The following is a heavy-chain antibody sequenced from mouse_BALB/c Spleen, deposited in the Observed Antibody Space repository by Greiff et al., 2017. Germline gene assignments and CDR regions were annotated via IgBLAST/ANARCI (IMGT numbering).Heavy chain of an antibody. Sequence: EVKLQESGGGLVKPGGSLKLSCAASGFTFSSYAMSWVRQTPEKRLEWVASISSGGSTYYPDSVKGRFTISRDNARYILYLQMSSLRSEDTAMEYCAREECYCGSSSAWFAYWGQGTLVTVSA. CDR1: GFTFSSYA. CDR3: AREECYCGSSSAWFAY. V-gene: IGHV5-6-5*01. J-gene: IGHJ3*01. CDR2: ISSGGST. D-gene: IGHD1-1*01.